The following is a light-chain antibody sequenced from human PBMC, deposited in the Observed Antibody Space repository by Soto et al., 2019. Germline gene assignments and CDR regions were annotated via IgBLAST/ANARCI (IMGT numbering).Light chain of an antibody. V-gene: IGKV3-15*01. CDR3: QQYNTWRSIT. CDR2: DTS. J-gene: IGKJ5*01. Sequence: EIVMTQSPATLSLSPGERATLSCWASQSISTKLAWYQHRPGQAPRLLIYDTSTRAAGIPARFSGSGSGTDFTLTINSLQSEDFAVYYCQQYNTWRSITFGQGTRLEIK. CDR1: QSISTK.